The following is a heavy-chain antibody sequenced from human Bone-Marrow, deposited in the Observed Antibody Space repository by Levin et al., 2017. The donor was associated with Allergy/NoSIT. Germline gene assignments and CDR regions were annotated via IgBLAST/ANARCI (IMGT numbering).Heavy chain of an antibody. V-gene: IGHV3-23*01. D-gene: IGHD6-19*01. CDR1: GFTFSSYA. CDR2: ISGSGGST. CDR3: AKEWGSGYSSGWYGAEYYFDY. J-gene: IGHJ4*02. Sequence: SGGSLRLSCAASGFTFSSYAMSWVRQAPGKGLEWVSAISGSGGSTYYADSVKGRFTISRDNSKNTLYLQMNSLRAEDTAVYYCAKEWGSGYSSGWYGAEYYFDYWGQGTLVTVSS.